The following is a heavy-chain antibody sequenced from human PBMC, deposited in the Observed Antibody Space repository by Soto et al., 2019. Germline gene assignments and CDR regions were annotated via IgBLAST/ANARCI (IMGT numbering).Heavy chain of an antibody. Sequence: PSETLSLTCLVSGESIISSSYYFFWIRQPPGKGLEWIGSIYYSGRTYYNPSFKSRVTISIDTSKNQFSLKLSSVTATDTAVYYCARQRTTVVTQAYFDHWGQGALVTVS. CDR1: GESIISSSYY. J-gene: IGHJ4*02. CDR3: ARQRTTVVTQAYFDH. V-gene: IGHV4-39*01. CDR2: IYYSGRT. D-gene: IGHD2-21*02.